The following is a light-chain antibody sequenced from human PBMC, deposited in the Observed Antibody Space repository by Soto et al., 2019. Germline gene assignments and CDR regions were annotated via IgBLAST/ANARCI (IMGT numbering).Light chain of an antibody. Sequence: EIVMTQSPATLSASPGERATLSCRASQSVSSNLAWYQQKPGQAPRLLIYGASTRATGTPARFSGSGSGTEFTLTISSLQSEDFAIYYCQQYNNWPPTFGQGTKVEIK. CDR3: QQYNNWPPT. V-gene: IGKV3-15*01. CDR2: GAS. CDR1: QSVSSN. J-gene: IGKJ1*01.